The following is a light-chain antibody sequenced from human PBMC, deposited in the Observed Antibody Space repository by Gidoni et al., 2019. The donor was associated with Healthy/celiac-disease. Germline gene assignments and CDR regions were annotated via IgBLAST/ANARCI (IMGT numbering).Light chain of an antibody. CDR2: KAS. J-gene: IGKJ2*01. Sequence: DIQMTQSPSTLSASVGDRVTITCRASQSISSWLAWYQQKPGKIPNLLIYKASSLESGVPSRFSCSGSGTEFTLTISSLQPDDFATYYCQQYNSYSRMYTFGQGTKLEIK. CDR1: QSISSW. CDR3: QQYNSYSRMYT. V-gene: IGKV1-5*03.